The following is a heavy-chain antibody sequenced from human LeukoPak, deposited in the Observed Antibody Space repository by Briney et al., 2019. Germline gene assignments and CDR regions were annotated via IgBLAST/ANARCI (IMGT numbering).Heavy chain of an antibody. CDR3: ARRGRRGYSSSPTGLFDY. V-gene: IGHV4-39*01. J-gene: IGHJ4*02. CDR1: GGSISSASYY. Sequence: AETLSLTRTVSGGSISSASYYWGWVRQPPGKGLEWIGSIYYTGDTYYNLSLKSRVAISVDKSKNQVSRKLNPVTAADTTVYYCARRGRRGYSSSPTGLFDYWGQGTLVTVSS. CDR2: IYYTGDT. D-gene: IGHD6-13*01.